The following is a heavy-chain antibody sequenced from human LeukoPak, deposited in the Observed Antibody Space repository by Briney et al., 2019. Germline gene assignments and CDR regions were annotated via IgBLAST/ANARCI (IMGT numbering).Heavy chain of an antibody. Sequence: GGSLRLSCAASGFTFSSYAMSWVRQAPGEGLEWVSAISGSGGSTYYADSVKGRFTISRDNSKNTLYLQMNSLRAEDTAVYYCAKDRYSYTYQFDYWGQGTLVTVSS. CDR3: AKDRYSYTYQFDY. CDR1: GFTFSSYA. V-gene: IGHV3-23*01. J-gene: IGHJ4*02. D-gene: IGHD5-18*01. CDR2: ISGSGGST.